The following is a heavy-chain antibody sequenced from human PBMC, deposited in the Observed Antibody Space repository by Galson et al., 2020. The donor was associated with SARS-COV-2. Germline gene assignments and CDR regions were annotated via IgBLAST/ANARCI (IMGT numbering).Heavy chain of an antibody. Sequence: GGSLRLSCAASGFTFSDHYMDWVRQAPGKGLEWVGRIRNKANSYSTEYAASVKGRFTISRDDSKNSLYLQMNSLKIDDTAVYYCVRVKIDSVQWHVTGRSLDYWGQGTLVTVSS. D-gene: IGHD3-10*01. V-gene: IGHV3-72*01. CDR1: GFTFSDHY. CDR2: IRNKANSYST. CDR3: VRVKIDSVQWHVTGRSLDY. J-gene: IGHJ4*02.